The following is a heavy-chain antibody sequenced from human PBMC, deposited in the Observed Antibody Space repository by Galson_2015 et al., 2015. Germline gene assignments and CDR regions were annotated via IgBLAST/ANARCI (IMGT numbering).Heavy chain of an antibody. CDR1: GFTFSSYD. CDR2: ISSSGSTI. V-gene: IGHV3-48*03. Sequence: SLRLSCAGSGFTFSSYDMNWVRQAPGKGLEWVSYISSSGSTIYYADSVKGRFTISRDNAKNSLYLQMNSLRAEDTAVYYCARDSANVWGYCSGGSCYRVYWGQGTLVTVSS. D-gene: IGHD2-15*01. CDR3: ARDSANVWGYCSGGSCYRVY. J-gene: IGHJ4*02.